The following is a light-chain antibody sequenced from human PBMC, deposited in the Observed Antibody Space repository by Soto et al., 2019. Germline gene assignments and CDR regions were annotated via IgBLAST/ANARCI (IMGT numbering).Light chain of an antibody. CDR3: QQRSNWPPIT. V-gene: IGKV3D-20*02. J-gene: IGKJ5*01. CDR2: GAS. CDR1: QSVSSN. Sequence: EIVMTQSPATLSVSPGERATLSCRASQSVSSNLAWYQQKPGQAPRLLVYGASSRATGISDRFSGSGSGTDFTLTISRLEPEDAAVYYCQQRSNWPPITFGQGTRLEIK.